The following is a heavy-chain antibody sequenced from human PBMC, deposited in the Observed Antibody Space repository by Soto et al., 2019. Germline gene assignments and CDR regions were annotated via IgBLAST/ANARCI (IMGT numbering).Heavy chain of an antibody. Sequence: SETLSLTCTVSGGSISSYYWSWIRQPPGKGLEWIGYIYYSGSTNYNPSLKSRVTISVDTSKNQFSLKLSSVTAADTAVYYCARHNDILTGDDYYYYMDVWGKGTTVTV. J-gene: IGHJ6*03. D-gene: IGHD3-9*01. CDR1: GGSISSYY. CDR2: IYYSGST. V-gene: IGHV4-59*08. CDR3: ARHNDILTGDDYYYYMDV.